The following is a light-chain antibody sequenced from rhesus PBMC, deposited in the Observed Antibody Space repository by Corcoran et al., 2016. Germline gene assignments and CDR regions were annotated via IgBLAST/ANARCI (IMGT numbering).Light chain of an antibody. V-gene: IGLV2-32*02. CDR2: EVS. CDR1: SSDIGRYNY. J-gene: IGLJ1*01. CDR3: CSYVGTNSYI. Sequence: QAALTQPRSVSGSPGQSVTISCTGTSSDIGRYNYVSWYQQHPETAPKLMIYEVSERPSGVSDRFSGSKSDNTASLTISGLQAEDEADYYCCSYVGTNSYIFGTGTRLTVV.